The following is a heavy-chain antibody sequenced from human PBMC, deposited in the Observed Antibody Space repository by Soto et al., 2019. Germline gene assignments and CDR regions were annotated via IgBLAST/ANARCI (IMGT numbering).Heavy chain of an antibody. J-gene: IGHJ4*02. Sequence: QVQLVESGGGVVQPGRSLRLSCAASGFTFSSYGMHWVRQAPAKGLEWVAVIWYDGSNKYYADSVKGRFTNSRDTSKNTLYLQMNSLRAADTAVDYRACARGRWLQFLFDYGGQGTLGTVAS. CDR3: ACARGRWLQFLFDY. D-gene: IGHD3-3*01. CDR2: IWYDGSNK. V-gene: IGHV3-33*01. CDR1: GFTFSSYG.